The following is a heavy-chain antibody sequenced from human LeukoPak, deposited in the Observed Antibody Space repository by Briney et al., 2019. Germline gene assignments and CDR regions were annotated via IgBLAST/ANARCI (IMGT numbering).Heavy chain of an antibody. J-gene: IGHJ4*02. Sequence: SQTLSLTCTVSGGSISSGCYYWSWIRQHPGKGLEWIGYIYYSGSTYYNPSLRSRVTISIDTSKNQFSLKMTSVTAADTAVYYCARGSNWNYGPPFDYWGQGTLVTVSS. D-gene: IGHD1-7*01. CDR3: ARGSNWNYGPPFDY. V-gene: IGHV4-31*03. CDR2: IYYSGST. CDR1: GGSISSGCYY.